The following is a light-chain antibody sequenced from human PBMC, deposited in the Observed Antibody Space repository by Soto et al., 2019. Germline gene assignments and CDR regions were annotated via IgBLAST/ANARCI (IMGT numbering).Light chain of an antibody. CDR1: SSDVGGYNY. Sequence: QSALTQPASVSGSPGQSITISCTGTSSDVGGYNYVSWYQQHPGKAPKLMIYEVSKRPSGVPDRFSGSKSGNTASLTISGLQGEDEADYYCCSYAGGYTFEVFGTGTKVTVL. J-gene: IGLJ1*01. CDR3: CSYAGGYTFEV. CDR2: EVS. V-gene: IGLV2-11*01.